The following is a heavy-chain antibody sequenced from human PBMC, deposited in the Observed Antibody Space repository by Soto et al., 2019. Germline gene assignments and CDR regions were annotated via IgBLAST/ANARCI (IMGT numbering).Heavy chain of an antibody. D-gene: IGHD3-9*01. J-gene: IGHJ4*02. Sequence: EVQLVESGGGLVQPGGSLRLSCVASGFTFSSYSMVWVHQAPGKGLEWVSYIFTTGTTIYYADSVKGRFTVSRDNAKNSLFLLLNSLRAEDTAVYYCARDKDWAFDYWGQGTLVTVSS. CDR3: ARDKDWAFDY. V-gene: IGHV3-48*03. CDR1: GFTFSSYS. CDR2: IFTTGTTI.